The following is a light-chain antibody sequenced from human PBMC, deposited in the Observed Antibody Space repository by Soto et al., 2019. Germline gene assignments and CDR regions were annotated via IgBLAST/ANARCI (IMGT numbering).Light chain of an antibody. Sequence: EIVMTQSPATLSVSPGERATLSCRASQSVSSNLAWYQKKPGQAPRLLIYGASTRATGIPARFSGSGSGTEFTLTISSLQSEDFEVYYCQQYNSWPRTFGQGTKVEIK. CDR2: GAS. CDR1: QSVSSN. J-gene: IGKJ1*01. V-gene: IGKV3-15*01. CDR3: QQYNSWPRT.